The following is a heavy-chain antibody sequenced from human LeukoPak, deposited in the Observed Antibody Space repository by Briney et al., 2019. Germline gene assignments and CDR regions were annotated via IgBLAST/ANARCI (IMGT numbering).Heavy chain of an antibody. CDR3: ARMYSGTSYYFDF. Sequence: SETLSLTCSVSGVSISDYHWIWIRQPPAKGLEWMGYFSYSGSTRYNPSLKSRVTMSVDTSKNQFSLRLVSVAAADTAVYYCARMYSGTSYYFDFWGQGTLVTVSS. D-gene: IGHD1-26*01. V-gene: IGHV4-59*01. J-gene: IGHJ4*02. CDR2: FSYSGST. CDR1: GVSISDYH.